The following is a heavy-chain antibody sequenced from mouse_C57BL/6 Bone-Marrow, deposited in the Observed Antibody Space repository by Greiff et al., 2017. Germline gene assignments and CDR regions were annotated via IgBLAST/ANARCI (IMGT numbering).Heavy chain of an antibody. CDR3: ARCVYDSYWFPY. D-gene: IGHD2-10*02. CDR2: ISSGSSTI. CDR1: GFTFSDYG. V-gene: IGHV5-17*01. J-gene: IGHJ3*01. Sequence: EVKLMESGGGLVKPGGSLTLSCAASGFTFSDYGMHWVRQAPEKGLEWVAYISSGSSTISYADTVKGRFILSRDNAKNTLFLQMTSLWSEDTAMYYCARCVYDSYWFPYWGQGTLVTVSA.